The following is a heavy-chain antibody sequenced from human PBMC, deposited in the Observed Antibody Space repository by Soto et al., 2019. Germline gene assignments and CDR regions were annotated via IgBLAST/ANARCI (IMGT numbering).Heavy chain of an antibody. CDR3: ARASITIFGVVIRFSGWFAP. Sequence: PSETLSLTCTVSGGSISSSSYYWGWIRQPPGKGPEWIGSIYYSGSTYYNPSLKSRVTISVDTSKNQFSLKLSSVTAADTAVYYCARASITIFGVVIRFSGWFAPWGQGTLVTVSS. V-gene: IGHV4-39*01. CDR2: IYYSGST. D-gene: IGHD3-3*01. CDR1: GGSISSSSYY. J-gene: IGHJ5*02.